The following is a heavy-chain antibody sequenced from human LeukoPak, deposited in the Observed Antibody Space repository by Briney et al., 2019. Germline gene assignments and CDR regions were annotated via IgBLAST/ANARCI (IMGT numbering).Heavy chain of an antibody. J-gene: IGHJ6*03. CDR3: ARMYSGSYSVYYYYYMDV. D-gene: IGHD1-26*01. CDR1: GFTVSSNY. CDR2: IYSGGST. V-gene: IGHV3-66*01. Sequence: GGSLRLSCAASGFTVSSNYMSWVRQAPGKGLEWVSVIYSGGSTYYADSVKGRFTISRDNSKNTLYLQMNSLRAEDTAVYYCARMYSGSYSVYYYYYMDVWGKGTTVTISS.